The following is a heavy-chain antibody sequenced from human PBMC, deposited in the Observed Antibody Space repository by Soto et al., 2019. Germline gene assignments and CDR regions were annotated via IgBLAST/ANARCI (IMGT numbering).Heavy chain of an antibody. CDR1: GFSFSSYG. V-gene: IGHV3-30*03. Sequence: QVQLVESGGGVVQPGRSLRLSCAASGFSFSSYGMHWVRQAPGKGLEWVAVISYDGSNKYYADSVKGRFTISRDNSKNTLYLQMHSLRAEDKALYYCGAGGGSYFPAFDIWGQGTMVTVSS. J-gene: IGHJ3*02. CDR2: ISYDGSNK. D-gene: IGHD1-26*01. CDR3: GAGGGSYFPAFDI.